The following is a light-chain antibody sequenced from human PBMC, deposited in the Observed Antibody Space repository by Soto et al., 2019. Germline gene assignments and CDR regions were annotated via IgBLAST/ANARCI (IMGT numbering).Light chain of an antibody. CDR3: CSYAGSGTDNYV. CDR1: SSDIGTYNL. J-gene: IGLJ1*01. CDR2: EGI. Sequence: QSVLTQLASVSGSPGQSITISCTGASSDIGTYNLVSWYQHYPGKAPKLMIYEGIKRPSGVSNRFSGSKSGNTAFLTISGLQAEDEADYYCCSYAGSGTDNYVFGSGTKVTVL. V-gene: IGLV2-23*01.